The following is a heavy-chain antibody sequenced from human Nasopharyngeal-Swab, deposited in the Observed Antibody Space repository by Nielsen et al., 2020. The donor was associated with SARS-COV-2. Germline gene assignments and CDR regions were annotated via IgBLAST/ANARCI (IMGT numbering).Heavy chain of an antibody. J-gene: IGHJ6*02. D-gene: IGHD5-18*01. V-gene: IGHV4-59*01. CDR2: IYYSGST. CDR3: ARWRNRRGYSYALGSYYGMDV. CDR1: GGSISSYY. Sequence: ESLKISCTVSGGSISSYYWSWLRQPPGKGLEWIGYIYYSGSTNYNPSLKSRVTISVDTSKNQFSLKLSSVTAADTAVYYCARWRNRRGYSYALGSYYGMDVWGQGTTVTVSS.